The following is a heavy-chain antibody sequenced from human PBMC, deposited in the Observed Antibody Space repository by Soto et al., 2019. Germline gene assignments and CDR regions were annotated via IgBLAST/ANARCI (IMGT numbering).Heavy chain of an antibody. CDR3: ARVSAGFWDFEL. CDR1: GGSISSYY. J-gene: IGHJ2*01. V-gene: IGHV4-59*01. Sequence: QVQLQESPPGLVKPSETLSLTCTVPGGSISSYYWSWIRQPPGKGLEWIGYIYYSGSTNYNPFLKSRVTISVDTSKNQFSLKLSSVTAADTAVYYCARVSAGFWDFELWGCGTLVTVSS. CDR2: IYYSGST. D-gene: IGHD6-19*01.